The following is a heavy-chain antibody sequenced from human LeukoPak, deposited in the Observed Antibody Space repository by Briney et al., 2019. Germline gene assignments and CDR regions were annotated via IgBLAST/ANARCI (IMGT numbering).Heavy chain of an antibody. Sequence: GGSLRLSCAASGFTFSSYSMNWVRQAPGKGLEWVSSISSSSSYIYYADSVKGRFTIPRDNAKNSLYLQMNSLRAEDTAVYYCARDRYGYNQRGEGWGQGTLVTVSS. CDR3: ARDRYGYNQRGEG. V-gene: IGHV3-21*01. CDR2: ISSSSSYI. CDR1: GFTFSSYS. D-gene: IGHD5-24*01. J-gene: IGHJ4*02.